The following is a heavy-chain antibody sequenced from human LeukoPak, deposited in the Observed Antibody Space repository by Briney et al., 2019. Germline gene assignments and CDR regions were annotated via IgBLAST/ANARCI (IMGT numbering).Heavy chain of an antibody. V-gene: IGHV3-23*01. J-gene: IGHJ4*02. Sequence: SGGSLRLSCAVSGITLSNYGMSWVRQAPGKGLEWVAGLSGSGGGTNYADSVQGRFTISRDNTKNTLYLQMNSLRAEDTAVYFCAKRGVVIRVFLVGFHKEAYYFDSWGQGALVTVSS. CDR1: GITLSNYG. D-gene: IGHD3-10*01. CDR3: AKRGVVIRVFLVGFHKEAYYFDS. CDR2: LSGSGGGT.